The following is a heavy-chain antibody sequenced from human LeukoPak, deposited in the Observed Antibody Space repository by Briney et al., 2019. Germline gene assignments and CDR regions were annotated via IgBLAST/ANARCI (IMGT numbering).Heavy chain of an antibody. CDR2: INSDGSTT. Sequence: GGSLRLSCAASGFTFSSYWMHWVRQAPGKGLVWDSRINSDGSTTSYADSVKGRFTISRDNAENTLYLQMNSLRAEDTAVYHCARVRSGGTYYDYWGQGTLVTVSS. J-gene: IGHJ4*02. CDR3: ARVRSGGTYYDY. D-gene: IGHD2-15*01. CDR1: GFTFSSYW. V-gene: IGHV3-74*01.